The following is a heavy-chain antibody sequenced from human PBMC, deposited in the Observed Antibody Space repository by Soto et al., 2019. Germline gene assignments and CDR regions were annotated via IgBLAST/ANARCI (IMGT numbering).Heavy chain of an antibody. J-gene: IGHJ4*02. V-gene: IGHV1-69*06. Sequence: SVKVSCKASGGTFSSYAISWVRQAPGQGLEWMGGIIPIFGTANYAQKFQGRVTITADKSTSTAYMELSSLRSEDTAVYYCARTYYYDSSGYYRNDYWGQGPLGTVSS. CDR2: IIPIFGTA. CDR1: GGTFSSYA. D-gene: IGHD3-22*01. CDR3: ARTYYYDSSGYYRNDY.